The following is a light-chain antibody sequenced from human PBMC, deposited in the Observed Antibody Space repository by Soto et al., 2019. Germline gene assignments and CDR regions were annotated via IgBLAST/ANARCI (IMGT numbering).Light chain of an antibody. V-gene: IGKV3-15*01. CDR2: GAS. J-gene: IGKJ2*01. CDR1: QSVSTN. Sequence: EIVMTQSPATLSVSPGERATLSCRASQSVSTNLAWYQQKPGQAPRLLMYGASTRATGIPARFSGSGSGTEFTLTISSLHSEDFAVYYCQQYHNWPPSTFGQGTKLEIK. CDR3: QQYHNWPPST.